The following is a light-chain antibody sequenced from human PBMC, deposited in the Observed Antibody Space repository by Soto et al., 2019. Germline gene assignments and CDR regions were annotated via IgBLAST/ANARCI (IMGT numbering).Light chain of an antibody. CDR2: DNY. CDR1: GSNVGYNS. Sequence: QSVLPQPPSLSAAPGQEVTISCSGSGSNVGYNSVSWYQQLPGTAPKLLIYDNYKRPSGIPARFSGSKSGTSASLGLTGRQTGDEADYYCGAWDDRLTAYVFGSGTKLPVL. J-gene: IGLJ1*01. CDR3: GAWDDRLTAYV. V-gene: IGLV1-51*01.